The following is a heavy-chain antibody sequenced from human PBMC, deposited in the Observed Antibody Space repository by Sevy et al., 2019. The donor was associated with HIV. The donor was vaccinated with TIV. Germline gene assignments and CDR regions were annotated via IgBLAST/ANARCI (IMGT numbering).Heavy chain of an antibody. J-gene: IGHJ4*02. CDR1: GGSISSSSYY. D-gene: IGHD3-10*01. CDR2: IYYSGST. Sequence: SETLSLTCTVSGGSISSSSYYWGGIRQPPGKGLEWIGSIYYSGSTYYNPSLKSRVTISVDTSKNQFSLKLSSVTAADTAVYYCARHEMTMVRGVIGHFDYWGQGTLVTVSS. V-gene: IGHV4-39*01. CDR3: ARHEMTMVRGVIGHFDY.